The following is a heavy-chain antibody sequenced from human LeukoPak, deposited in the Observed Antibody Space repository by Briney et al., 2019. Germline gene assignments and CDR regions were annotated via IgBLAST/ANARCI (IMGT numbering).Heavy chain of an antibody. J-gene: IGHJ4*02. CDR2: ISSSGSST. CDR3: AKGGLARGSGNYYDY. D-gene: IGHD6-19*01. Sequence: GGSLRLSCAVSGLTFRSLAMNWVRQAPGKGPEWVSGISSSGSSTYYADSVKGRFSISRDNSKNTLYLRMDSLTAEDTAVYYCAKGGLARGSGNYYDYWGQGTLVTVSS. V-gene: IGHV3-23*01. CDR1: GLTFRSLA.